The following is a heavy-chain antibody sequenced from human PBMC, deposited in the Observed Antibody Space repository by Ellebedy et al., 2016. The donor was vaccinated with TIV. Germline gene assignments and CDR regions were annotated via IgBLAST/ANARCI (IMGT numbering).Heavy chain of an antibody. D-gene: IGHD3-9*01. CDR3: AAPSQANYYILTGPDFYYHGLDV. J-gene: IGHJ6*02. V-gene: IGHV1-18*01. CDR2: ISAYNGNT. CDR1: GYSFTHYA. Sequence: AASVKVSCKASGYSFTHYAISWVRQAPGQGLEWLGWISAYNGNTNYAQKMQGRVTMTIDTSTSTAYMEVRSLRSDDTAVYYCAAPSQANYYILTGPDFYYHGLDVWGQGTAVTVSS.